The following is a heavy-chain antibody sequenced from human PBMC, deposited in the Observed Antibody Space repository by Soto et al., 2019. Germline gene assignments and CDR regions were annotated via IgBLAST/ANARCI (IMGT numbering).Heavy chain of an antibody. J-gene: IGHJ6*02. Sequence: GGSLRLSCAASGFTFSSYSMNWVRQAPGKGLEWVSSISSSSSYIYYADSVKGRFTISRDNAKNSLYLQMNSLRAEDTAVYYCASDRLGAYYYGMDVWGQGTTVTVSS. D-gene: IGHD3-22*01. CDR1: GFTFSSYS. V-gene: IGHV3-21*01. CDR2: ISSSSSYI. CDR3: ASDRLGAYYYGMDV.